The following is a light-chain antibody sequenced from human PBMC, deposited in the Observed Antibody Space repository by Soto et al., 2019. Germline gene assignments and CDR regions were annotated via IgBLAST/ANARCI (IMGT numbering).Light chain of an antibody. V-gene: IGLV3-25*03. CDR2: KDS. CDR3: QSADSSGTYEV. Sequence: SYELTQPPSVSVSPGQTARITCSGAALPKQYAYWYQQKPGQAPVLVIYKDSERPSGIPERFSGSSSGTTVTLTIIGVQAEDEADYYCQSADSSGTYEVFGGGTKLTVL. J-gene: IGLJ2*01. CDR1: ALPKQY.